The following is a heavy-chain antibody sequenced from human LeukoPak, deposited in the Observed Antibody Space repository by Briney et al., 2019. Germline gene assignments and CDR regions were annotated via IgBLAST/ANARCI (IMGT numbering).Heavy chain of an antibody. CDR3: ARGRGDSSSWYFDY. D-gene: IGHD6-13*01. V-gene: IGHV3-7*01. J-gene: IGHJ4*02. CDR1: GFTFSSYW. Sequence: GGSLRLSCEASGFTFSSYWMSWVRQAPGTGLEWVANIKQDGSEKYYVDSVKGRFTISRDKAKNSLYLQMNSLRAEDTAVYYCARGRGDSSSWYFDYWGQGTLVTVSS. CDR2: IKQDGSEK.